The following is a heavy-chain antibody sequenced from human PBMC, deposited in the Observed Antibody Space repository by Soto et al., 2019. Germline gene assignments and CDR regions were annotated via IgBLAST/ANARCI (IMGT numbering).Heavy chain of an antibody. J-gene: IGHJ6*02. CDR1: GYTFTSYG. D-gene: IGHD6-13*01. Sequence: GASVKVSCKASGYTFTSYGISWVRQAPGQGLEWMGWISAYNGNTNYAQKLQGRVTMTTDTSTSTAYMELGSLRSDDTAVYYCIAAAGLDPNYYYYYGMDVWGQGTTVTVSS. CDR3: IAAAGLDPNYYYYYGMDV. V-gene: IGHV1-18*01. CDR2: ISAYNGNT.